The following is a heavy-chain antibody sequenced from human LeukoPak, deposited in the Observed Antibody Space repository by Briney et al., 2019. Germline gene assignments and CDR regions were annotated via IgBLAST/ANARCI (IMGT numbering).Heavy chain of an antibody. V-gene: IGHV3-53*01. J-gene: IGHJ5*02. Sequence: GGSLRLSCAASGFTVSSNYMSWVRQAPGRGLEWVSVIYSGGSTYYADSVKGRFTISRDISKNTLYLQMNSLKADDTAVYYCAREGYSSGWFRTWGQGTLVTVSS. D-gene: IGHD6-19*01. CDR2: IYSGGST. CDR3: AREGYSSGWFRT. CDR1: GFTVSSNY.